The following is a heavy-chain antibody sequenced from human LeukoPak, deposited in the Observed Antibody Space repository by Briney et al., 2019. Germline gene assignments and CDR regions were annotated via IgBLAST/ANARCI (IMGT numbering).Heavy chain of an antibody. CDR3: AKDGTVTTILRFDP. Sequence: GGTLRLSCAASGFTFSSYGMSWVRQAPGKGLEWVSAISGSGGSTYYADSVKGRFTISRDNSKNTLYLQMNSLRAEDTAVYYCAKDGTVTTILRFDPWGQGTLVTVSS. J-gene: IGHJ5*02. D-gene: IGHD4-17*01. CDR2: ISGSGGST. CDR1: GFTFSSYG. V-gene: IGHV3-23*01.